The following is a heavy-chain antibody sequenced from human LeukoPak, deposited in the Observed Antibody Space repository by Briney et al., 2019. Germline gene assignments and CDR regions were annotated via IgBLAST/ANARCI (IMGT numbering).Heavy chain of an antibody. CDR1: GFSFSSYE. CDR2: XXRSATTI. J-gene: IGHJ4*02. V-gene: IGHV3-48*03. CDR3: ARSLDTAMVLSPSYFDS. Sequence: GGSLRLSCEVSGFSFSSYEMNWVRQAPGKGLXXXXXXXRSATTISYADSVKGRFTISRDNAKNSLYLQMNSLRTEDTAVYYCARSLDTAMVLSPSYFDSWGQGTLVTVSS. D-gene: IGHD5-18*01.